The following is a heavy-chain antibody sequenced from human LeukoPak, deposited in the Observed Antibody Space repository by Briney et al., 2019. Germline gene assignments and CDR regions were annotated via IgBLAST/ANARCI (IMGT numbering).Heavy chain of an antibody. Sequence: PGGSLRLSCAASDFTFSSYAMNWVRQAPGKGLEWVSAISGSGGSTYYADSVKGRFTISRDNSKNTLYLQMNSLRADDTAVYYCAKETPSDYGSGGLFDYWGQGTLVTVSS. J-gene: IGHJ4*02. CDR2: ISGSGGST. V-gene: IGHV3-23*01. CDR1: DFTFSSYA. D-gene: IGHD3-22*01. CDR3: AKETPSDYGSGGLFDY.